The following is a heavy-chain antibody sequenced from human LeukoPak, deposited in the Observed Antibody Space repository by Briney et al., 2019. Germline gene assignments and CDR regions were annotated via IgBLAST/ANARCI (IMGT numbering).Heavy chain of an antibody. CDR3: ARDFSNAWGSNWFDP. D-gene: IGHD3-16*01. V-gene: IGHV1-8*02. CDR1: GYTFTSYG. Sequence: ASVKVSCKASGYTFTSYGISWVRQATGQGLEWMGWMSPDTGNTGYAQKFQGRVTMTRNTSISTAYMELSSLRSEDTAVYYCARDFSNAWGSNWFDPWGQGTLVTVSS. CDR2: MSPDTGNT. J-gene: IGHJ5*02.